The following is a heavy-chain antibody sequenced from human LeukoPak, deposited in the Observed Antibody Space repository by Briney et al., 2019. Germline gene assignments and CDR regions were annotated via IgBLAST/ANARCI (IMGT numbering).Heavy chain of an antibody. J-gene: IGHJ4*02. Sequence: PSETLSLTCTVSGGSISSSSYYWGWIRQAPGKGLEWVAVISYDGSNKYYADSVKGRFTISRDNSKNTLYLQMNSLRAEDTAVYYCAKALTTDFDYWGQGTLVTVSS. V-gene: IGHV3-30*18. CDR1: GGSISSSS. CDR3: AKALTTDFDY. CDR2: ISYDGSNK. D-gene: IGHD4-17*01.